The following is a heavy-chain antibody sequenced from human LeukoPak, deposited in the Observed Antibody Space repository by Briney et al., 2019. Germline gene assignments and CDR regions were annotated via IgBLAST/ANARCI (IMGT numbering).Heavy chain of an antibody. CDR2: IKQDGSEK. D-gene: IGHD6-13*01. V-gene: IGHV3-7*01. CDR1: GFTFSTYW. Sequence: GGSLRLSCAASGFTFSTYWMSWVRQAPGKGLEWVANIKQDGSEKYYPGSVNGRFTISRDNAKNSLYLQMNSLRTEDTAMYYCARDSAGNDYWGQGTLVTVSS. CDR3: ARDSAGNDY. J-gene: IGHJ4*02.